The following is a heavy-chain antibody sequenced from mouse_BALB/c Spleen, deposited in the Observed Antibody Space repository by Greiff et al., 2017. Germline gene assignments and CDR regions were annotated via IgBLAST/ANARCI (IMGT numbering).Heavy chain of an antibody. J-gene: IGHJ1*01. CDR3: ARAAGEWSMEG. CDR2: ISSGGGST. D-gene: IGHD1-3*01. CDR1: GFAFSSYD. V-gene: IGHV5-12-1*01. Sequence: DVKLVESGAGLVKPGGSLKLSCAASGFAFSSYDLSWVRQTPEKGLEWVAYISSGGGSTYYPDTVKGRVTISRDTAKNTLYLQMSSLKSEDTAMYDWARAAGEWSMEGWGEGTTGTVSS.